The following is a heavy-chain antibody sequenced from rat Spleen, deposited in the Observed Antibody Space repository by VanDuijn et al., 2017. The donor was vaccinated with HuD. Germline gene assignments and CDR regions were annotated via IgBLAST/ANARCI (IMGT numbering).Heavy chain of an antibody. V-gene: IGHV2S63*01. CDR3: TRSDGYNYFDY. CDR2: MWSNGGT. D-gene: IGHD1-12*03. CDR1: GFSLTDYS. J-gene: IGHJ2*01. Sequence: EVQLKESGPGLVQPSQTLSLTCTVSGFSLTDYSVHWVRQPPGKGLEWMGVMWSNGGTDYNSAIKSRLSISRDTSKSQVFLKMNSLQTEDTAMYFCTRSDGYNYFDYWGQGVMVTVSS.